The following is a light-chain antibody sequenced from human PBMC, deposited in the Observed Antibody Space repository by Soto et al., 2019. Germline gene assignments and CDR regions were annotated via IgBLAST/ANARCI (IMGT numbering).Light chain of an antibody. CDR3: QHYYNWPRT. V-gene: IGKV3-15*01. Sequence: IVMAQSPTTLSVPPGERATLSCRASQFVGKNLAWYQQKPGQSPRLLVYGASTRATGIPARFTGSGSGTEFTLSISNLQSQDVAIYYCQHYYNWPRTFGQGTKVDIK. CDR1: QFVGKN. J-gene: IGKJ1*01. CDR2: GAS.